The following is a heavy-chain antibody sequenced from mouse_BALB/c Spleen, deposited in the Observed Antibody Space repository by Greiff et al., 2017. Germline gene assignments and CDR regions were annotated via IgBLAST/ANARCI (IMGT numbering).Heavy chain of an antibody. J-gene: IGHJ2*01. D-gene: IGHD2-1*01. CDR2: IHPNSGNT. CDR3: ARRYYGNYFDY. CDR1: GYTFTSSW. V-gene: IGHV1S130*01. Sequence: QVQLQQSGSVLVRPGASVKLSCKASGYTFTSSWMHWAEQRPGQGLEWIGEIHPNSGNTNYNEKFKGKATLTVDTSSSTAYVDLSSLTSEDSAVYYCARRYYGNYFDYWGQGTTLTVSS.